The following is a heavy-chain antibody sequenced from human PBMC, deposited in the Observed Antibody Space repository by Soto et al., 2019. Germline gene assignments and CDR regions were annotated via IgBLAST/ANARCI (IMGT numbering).Heavy chain of an antibody. CDR3: ARDSVPYDSSGYWAPTTSSLGPYYFDY. V-gene: IGHV3-7*04. J-gene: IGHJ4*02. CDR2: IKQDGSEK. D-gene: IGHD3-22*01. Sequence: GGSLRLSCAASGFTFSSYWMSWVRQAPGKGLEWVANIKQDGSEKYYVDSVKGRFTISRDNAKNSLYLQINSLRAEDTAVYYYARDSVPYDSSGYWAPTTSSLGPYYFDYWGQGTLVTVSS. CDR1: GFTFSSYW.